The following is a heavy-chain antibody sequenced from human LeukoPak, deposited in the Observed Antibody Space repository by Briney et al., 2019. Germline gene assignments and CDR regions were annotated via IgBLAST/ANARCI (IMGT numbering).Heavy chain of an antibody. D-gene: IGHD3-10*01. Sequence: GGSLRLSCAASGFSFSNYPMHWVRQAPGKELEWVAVISHDGKVKYYADSVQGRFIISRDDSTNTLSLQMNSLRPEDTAIYYCARDLTRGAPDYFDNWGQGTLVTVSS. J-gene: IGHJ4*02. CDR3: ARDLTRGAPDYFDN. CDR2: ISHDGKVK. V-gene: IGHV3-30*04. CDR1: GFSFSNYP.